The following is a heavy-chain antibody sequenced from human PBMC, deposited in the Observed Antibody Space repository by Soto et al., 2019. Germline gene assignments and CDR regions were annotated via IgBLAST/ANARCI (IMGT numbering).Heavy chain of an antibody. CDR2: ISGSGGST. CDR3: AKNGAAYGDYEHFDY. D-gene: IGHD4-17*01. CDR1: GFTFSSYA. V-gene: IGHV3-23*01. J-gene: IGHJ4*02. Sequence: EVQLLESGGGLVQPGGSLRLSCAASGFTFSSYAMSWVRQAPGKGVEWVAAISGSGGSTYYADYVKGRFTISRDNSKNTLYLQMNSPRAEDTAVYYCAKNGAAYGDYEHFDYWGQGTLVTVSS.